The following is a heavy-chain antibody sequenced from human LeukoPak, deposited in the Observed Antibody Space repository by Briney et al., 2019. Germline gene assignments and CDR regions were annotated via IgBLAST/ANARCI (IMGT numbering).Heavy chain of an antibody. D-gene: IGHD2-2*01. CDR1: GGSISSSSYY. CDR3: ARHLAPDRGDWFDP. J-gene: IGHJ5*02. Sequence: PSETLSLTCTVSGGSISSSSYYWGWIRQPPGKGLEWIGSIYYSGGTYYNPSLKSRVTISVDTSKNQVSLKLSSVTAADTAVYYCARHLAPDRGDWFDPWGQGTPVTVSS. CDR2: IYYSGGT. V-gene: IGHV4-39*01.